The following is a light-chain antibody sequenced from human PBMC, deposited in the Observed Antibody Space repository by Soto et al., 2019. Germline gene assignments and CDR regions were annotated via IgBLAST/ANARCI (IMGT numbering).Light chain of an antibody. CDR3: AAWDDSLRV. Sequence: QSVLTQPPSASGTPGKRVTISCSGSSSNIGSNYVYWYQQLPGTAPKLLIYRNNQRPSGVPDRFSGSKSGTSASLAISGLRSEDEADYYCAAWDDSLRVFGTGTKLTVL. J-gene: IGLJ1*01. V-gene: IGLV1-47*01. CDR2: RNN. CDR1: SSNIGSNY.